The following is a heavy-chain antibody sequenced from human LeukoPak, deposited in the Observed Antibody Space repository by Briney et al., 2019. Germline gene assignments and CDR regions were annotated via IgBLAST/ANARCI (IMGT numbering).Heavy chain of an antibody. CDR1: GGSISSYY. J-gene: IGHJ4*02. CDR3: ARHRPHIVVVTAELDY. V-gene: IGHV4-59*08. Sequence: SETLSLTCTVSGGSISSYYWSWIRQPPGKGLEWIGYIYYSGSTNYNPSLKSRATISVDTSKNQFSLKLSSVTAADTAVYYCARHRPHIVVVTAELDYWGQGTLVTVSS. D-gene: IGHD2-21*02. CDR2: IYYSGST.